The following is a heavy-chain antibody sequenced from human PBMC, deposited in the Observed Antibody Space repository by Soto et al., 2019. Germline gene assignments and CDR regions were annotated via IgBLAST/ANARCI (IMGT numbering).Heavy chain of an antibody. CDR2: INAGNGNT. V-gene: IGHV1-3*01. CDR1: GYTFTSYA. D-gene: IGHD2-15*01. J-gene: IGHJ6*03. CDR3: ARDGCSGGSCYSYYYYYMDV. Sequence: QVQLVQSGAEVKKPGASVKVSCKASGYTFTSYAMHWVRQAPGQRLEWMGWINAGNGNTKYSQKFQGRVTITRDTSASTAYMELSSLRSEDTAVYYCARDGCSGGSCYSYYYYYMDVWGKGTTVTVSS.